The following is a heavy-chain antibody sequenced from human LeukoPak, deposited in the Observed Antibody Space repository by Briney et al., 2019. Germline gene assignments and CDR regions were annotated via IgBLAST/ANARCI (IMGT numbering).Heavy chain of an antibody. J-gene: IGHJ4*02. Sequence: NPSETLSLTCTVSGGSISSSSYYWGWIRQPPGKGLEWIGSTYYSGSTYYNPSLKSRVTISVDTSKNQFSLKLSSVTAADTAVYYCATQTGPGHDSSGYRDDGYDYWGQGTLVTVSS. D-gene: IGHD3-22*01. V-gene: IGHV4-39*01. CDR1: GGSISSSSYY. CDR3: ATQTGPGHDSSGYRDDGYDY. CDR2: TYYSGST.